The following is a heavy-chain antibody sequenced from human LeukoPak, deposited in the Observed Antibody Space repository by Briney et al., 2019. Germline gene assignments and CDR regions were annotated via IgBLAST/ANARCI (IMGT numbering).Heavy chain of an antibody. D-gene: IGHD2-2*01. V-gene: IGHV1-8*02. CDR3: ARGKVVVPAAKSYYYYYMDV. J-gene: IGHJ6*03. CDR1: GYTFTGYY. CDR2: INPNSGNT. Sequence: ASVKASCKASGYTFTGYYIHWVRQAPGQGLEWMGWINPNSGNTGYAQKFQGRVTMTRNTSISTAYMELSGLRSEDTAVYYCARGKVVVPAAKSYYYYYMDVWGKGTTVTISS.